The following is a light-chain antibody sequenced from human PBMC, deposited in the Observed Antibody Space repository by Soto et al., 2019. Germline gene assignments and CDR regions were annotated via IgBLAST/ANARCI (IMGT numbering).Light chain of an antibody. CDR3: QQRCNWPPVT. CDR1: QSISSY. J-gene: IGKJ4*01. CDR2: AAS. Sequence: DIPMTQSPSSLSASVGDRVTITCRASQSISSYLNWYQQKPGKAPKVLIYAASSLQSGVPSRFSGIGSGTDFTLSISSLQPEDFATYYCQQRCNWPPVTFGGGTKVEIK. V-gene: IGKV1-39*01.